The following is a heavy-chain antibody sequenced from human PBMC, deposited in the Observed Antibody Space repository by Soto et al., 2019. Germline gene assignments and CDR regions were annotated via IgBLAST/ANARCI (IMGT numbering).Heavy chain of an antibody. CDR2: INNDGSST. Sequence: EVQLVESGGGLVQPGGSLRLSCTASGFTFSDYWMHWVRQAPEKGLVWVSRINNDGSSTVHGDPVKGRFTISRDNAKNTVYLEMHSLRAEDTAVYYCTRGQSGYSFFDFWGQGTLVTVSS. CDR3: TRGQSGYSFFDF. J-gene: IGHJ4*02. V-gene: IGHV3-74*01. CDR1: GFTFSDYW. D-gene: IGHD5-18*01.